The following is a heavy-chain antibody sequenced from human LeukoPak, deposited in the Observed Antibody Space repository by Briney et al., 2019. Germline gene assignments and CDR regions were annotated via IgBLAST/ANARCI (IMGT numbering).Heavy chain of an antibody. J-gene: IGHJ4*02. D-gene: IGHD5-12*01. CDR2: IIPIFGTA. Sequence: SVKVSCKASGGTFNSYAISWVRQAPGQGLEWMGGIIPIFGTANYAQKFQGRVTMTRDTSTSTVYMELSSLRSEDTAVYYCARGATIVLGYFDYWGQGTLVTVSS. V-gene: IGHV1-69*05. CDR3: ARGATIVLGYFDY. CDR1: GGTFNSYA.